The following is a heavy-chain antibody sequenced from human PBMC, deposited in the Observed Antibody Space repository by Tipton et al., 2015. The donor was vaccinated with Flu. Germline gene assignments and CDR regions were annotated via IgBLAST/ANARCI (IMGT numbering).Heavy chain of an antibody. V-gene: IGHV4-4*07. Sequence: TLSLTCTVSGGSIVGYYWNWIRQPAGKGLQWIGRIYASGTTHYNPSLESRLSISVDTSKKQFSLRLTSMTAADTAVYYCARRDYSNYVSDPKNWFDPWGQGTLVIVSS. D-gene: IGHD4-11*01. CDR2: IYASGTT. CDR1: GGSIVGYY. CDR3: ARRDYSNYVSDPKNWFDP. J-gene: IGHJ5*02.